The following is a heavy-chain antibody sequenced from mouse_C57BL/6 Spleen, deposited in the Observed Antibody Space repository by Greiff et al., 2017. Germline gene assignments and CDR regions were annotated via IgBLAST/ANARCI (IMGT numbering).Heavy chain of an antibody. V-gene: IGHV2-2*01. CDR1: GFSLTSYG. J-gene: IGHJ4*01. CDR2: IWSGGST. CDR3: ARSRDLDYYGSSYDYAMDY. Sequence: VQLQQSGPGLVQPSQSLSITCTVSGFSLTSYGVHWVRQSPGKGLEWLGVIWSGGSTDYNAAFISRLSISKDNSKSQVFFKMNSLQAEDTAIYYCARSRDLDYYGSSYDYAMDYWGQGTSVTVSS. D-gene: IGHD1-1*01.